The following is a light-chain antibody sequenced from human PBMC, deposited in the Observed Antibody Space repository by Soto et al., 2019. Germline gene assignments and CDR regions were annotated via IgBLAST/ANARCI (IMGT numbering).Light chain of an antibody. CDR3: CSYAGSRHYV. CDR2: EGT. V-gene: IGLV2-23*01. Sequence: QSALTQPASVCGSPGQSITISCTGTSSDVGSYNLVSWYQQRPGKAPKFMIYEGTKRPSGVSNRFSGSKSGNTASLTISGLQAEDEADYYCCSYAGSRHYVFGTGTKLTVL. J-gene: IGLJ1*01. CDR1: SSDVGSYNL.